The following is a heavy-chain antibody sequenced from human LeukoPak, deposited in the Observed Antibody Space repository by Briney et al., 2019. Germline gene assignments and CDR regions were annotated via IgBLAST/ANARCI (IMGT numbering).Heavy chain of an antibody. CDR2: ISAYNGDT. V-gene: IGHV1-18*01. Sequence: GASVKVSCKASGYTFTSYGISWVRQAPGQGLEWMGWISAYNGDTNYAQKLQGRVTMTTDTSTSTAYMELRSLRSDDTAVYYCARDGGGDLATPFDYWGQGTLVTVSS. J-gene: IGHJ4*02. D-gene: IGHD2-21*01. CDR1: GYTFTSYG. CDR3: ARDGGGDLATPFDY.